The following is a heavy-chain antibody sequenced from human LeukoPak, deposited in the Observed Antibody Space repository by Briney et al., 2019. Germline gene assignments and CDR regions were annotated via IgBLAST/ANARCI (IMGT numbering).Heavy chain of an antibody. V-gene: IGHV1-46*01. Sequence: ASVKVSCKASGYTFTSYYMHWVRLAPGQGLEWVAMINLSGGTTSYAQKFQGRVTMTRDTSTSTVYMELSSLRSEDTAVYYCARGVSSRGAKHYYYYGMDVWGQGTTVTVSS. CDR1: GYTFTSYY. CDR3: ARGVSSRGAKHYYYYGMDV. J-gene: IGHJ6*02. CDR2: INLSGGTT. D-gene: IGHD1-26*01.